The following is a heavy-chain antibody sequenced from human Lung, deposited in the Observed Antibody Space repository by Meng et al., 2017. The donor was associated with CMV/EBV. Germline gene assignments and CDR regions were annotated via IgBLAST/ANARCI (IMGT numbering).Heavy chain of an antibody. J-gene: IGHJ4*02. CDR1: GGSISSGDYY. CDR3: ARDRTTGRYFDY. D-gene: IGHD4-11*01. V-gene: IGHV4-30-4*01. Sequence: VPRQEYGPGLVKPSQTLSLTCTVSGGSISSGDYYWSWIRQPPGKGLEWIGYIYYSGSTYYNPSLKSRVTISVDTSKNQFSLKLSSVTAADTAVYYCARDRTTGRYFDYWGQGTLVTVSS. CDR2: IYYSGST.